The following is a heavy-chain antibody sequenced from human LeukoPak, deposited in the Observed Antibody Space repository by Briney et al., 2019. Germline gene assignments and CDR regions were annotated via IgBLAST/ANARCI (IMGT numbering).Heavy chain of an antibody. V-gene: IGHV3-23*01. CDR3: ANSYYYDSSGYYPLDY. J-gene: IGHJ4*02. CDR1: GFTFSSYA. CDR2: ISANGGTT. D-gene: IGHD3-22*01. Sequence: PGGSLRLSCAASGFTFSSYAMSWVRQAPGKGLEWVSAISANGGTTFYSDSVKGRFTISRDNSKNTLYLQMNSLRAEDTAVYYCANSYYYDSSGYYPLDYWGQGTLVTVSS.